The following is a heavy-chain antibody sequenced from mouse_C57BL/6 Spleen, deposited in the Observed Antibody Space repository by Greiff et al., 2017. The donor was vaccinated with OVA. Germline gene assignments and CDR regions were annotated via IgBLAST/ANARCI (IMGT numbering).Heavy chain of an antibody. V-gene: IGHV3-1*01. CDR3: ARTESPYYGSSSWFAY. CDR1: GYSITSGYD. Sequence: EVQGVESGPGMVKPSQSLPLTCTVTGYSITSGYDWHWIRHFPGNKLEWMGYISYSGSTNYNPSLKSRISITHDTSKNHFFLKLNSVTTEDTATYYCARTESPYYGSSSWFAYWGQGTLVTVSA. J-gene: IGHJ3*01. D-gene: IGHD1-1*01. CDR2: ISYSGST.